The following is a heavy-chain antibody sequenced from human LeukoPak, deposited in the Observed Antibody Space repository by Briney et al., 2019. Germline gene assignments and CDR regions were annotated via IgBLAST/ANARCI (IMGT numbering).Heavy chain of an antibody. CDR1: GYTFTSYD. Sequence: ASVKVSCKASGYTFTSYDINWVRQAPGQGLEWMGWINPKNAGTNFAQRFQGRVTMTRDTSSSTVYMELSRLRSDDTAFYYCARTLYVAAVPGGLDYWGQGTLVTVSS. V-gene: IGHV1-2*02. J-gene: IGHJ4*02. CDR2: INPKNAGT. CDR3: ARTLYVAAVPGGLDY. D-gene: IGHD6-13*01.